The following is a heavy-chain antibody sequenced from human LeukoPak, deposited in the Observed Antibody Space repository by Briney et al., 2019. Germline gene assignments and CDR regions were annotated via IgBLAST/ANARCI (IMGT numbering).Heavy chain of an antibody. J-gene: IGHJ4*02. Sequence: ASVTVSCMASGYTFTNYDINWVRQATGQGLEWMGWMNPNSGNTGYAQKFQGRVTMTRNTSISTAYMELSSLRSEDTAVYYCARSIAVAGFDYWGQGTLVTVSS. CDR1: GYTFTNYD. CDR2: MNPNSGNT. V-gene: IGHV1-8*01. D-gene: IGHD6-19*01. CDR3: ARSIAVAGFDY.